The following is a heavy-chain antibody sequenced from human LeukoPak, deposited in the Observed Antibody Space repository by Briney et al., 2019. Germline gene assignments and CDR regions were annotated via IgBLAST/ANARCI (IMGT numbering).Heavy chain of an antibody. Sequence: SETLSLTCTVSGDSFRSYYWNWIRQPPGKGLECIGYIDPSGSTNYNPSLKSRVTISVDTSKNQFSLKLISVTAADTAVYYCARAYYSGSYYDYWGQGTLVTVSS. V-gene: IGHV4-4*08. CDR1: GDSFRSYY. CDR2: IDPSGST. CDR3: ARAYYSGSYYDY. D-gene: IGHD1-26*01. J-gene: IGHJ4*02.